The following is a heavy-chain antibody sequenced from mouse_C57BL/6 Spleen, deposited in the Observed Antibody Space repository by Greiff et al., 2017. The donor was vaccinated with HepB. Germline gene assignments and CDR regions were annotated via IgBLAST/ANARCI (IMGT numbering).Heavy chain of an antibody. CDR1: GYTFTDCY. D-gene: IGHD1-1*01. Sequence: QVQLQQSGAELVRPGASVKLSCTASGYTFTDCYINWVKQRPGQGLEWIARIYPGSGNTYYNEKFKGKATLTAENSSSTAYRQLSSLTSEDSAVDFCLTTVVACYWYFDGWGTGTTVTVSS. J-gene: IGHJ1*03. CDR3: LTTVVACYWYFDG. CDR2: IYPGSGNT. V-gene: IGHV1-76*01.